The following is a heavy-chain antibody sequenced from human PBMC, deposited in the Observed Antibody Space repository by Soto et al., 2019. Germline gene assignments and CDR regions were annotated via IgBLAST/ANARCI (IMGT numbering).Heavy chain of an antibody. D-gene: IGHD3-10*01. J-gene: IGHJ4*02. CDR2: ISYDGSNK. CDR1: GFTFSSYA. V-gene: IGHV3-30-3*01. CDR3: ARDFYGSGSFFDY. Sequence: GGSLRLSCAASGFTFSSYAMHWVRQAPGKGLEWVAVISYDGSNKYYADSVKGRFTISRDNSKNTLYLQMDSLRAEDTAVYYCARDFYGSGSFFDYWGQGTLVTVSS.